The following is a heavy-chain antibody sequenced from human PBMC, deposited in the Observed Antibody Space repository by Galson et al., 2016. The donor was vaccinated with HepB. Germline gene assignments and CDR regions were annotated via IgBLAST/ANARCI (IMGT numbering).Heavy chain of an antibody. CDR3: ARSTFGFDY. CDR1: GYRFANYW. Sequence: QSGAEVKKPGEPLKISCKASGYRFANYWIGWVRQMPGKGLEWMGDVYPGDSDKRYSPSFQGQVTISVDKSITTAYLQWNSLKASDTAIYYCARSTFGFDYWGLGTLVTVSS. V-gene: IGHV5-51*03. J-gene: IGHJ4*02. CDR2: VYPGDSDK. D-gene: IGHD2/OR15-2a*01.